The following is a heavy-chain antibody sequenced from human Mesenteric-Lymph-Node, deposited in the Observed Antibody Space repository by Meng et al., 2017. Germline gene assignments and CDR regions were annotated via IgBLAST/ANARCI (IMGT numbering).Heavy chain of an antibody. CDR2: IYYSGST. Sequence: SETLSLTCTVSGGSVSSGSYYWSWLRQPPGKGLEWIGYIYYSGSTNYNPSLKSRVTISVDTSKNQFSLKLNSVTAADTAVYYCARGGKVGATTYYQHWGQGTLVTVSS. CDR1: GGSVSSGSYY. V-gene: IGHV4-61*01. CDR3: ARGGKVGATTYYQH. D-gene: IGHD1-26*01. J-gene: IGHJ1*01.